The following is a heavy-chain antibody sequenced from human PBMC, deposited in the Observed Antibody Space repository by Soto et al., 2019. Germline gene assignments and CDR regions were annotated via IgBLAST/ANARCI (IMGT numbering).Heavy chain of an antibody. V-gene: IGHV3-48*02. CDR1: GFTFSSYS. Sequence: HPGGSLRLSCAASGFTFSSYSMNWVRQAPGKGLEWVSYISSSSSTIYYADSVKGRFTISRDNAKNSLYLQMNSLRDEDTAVYYCARDLPAPISSSPYFDYWGQGTLVTVS. J-gene: IGHJ4*02. D-gene: IGHD6-6*01. CDR2: ISSSSSTI. CDR3: ARDLPAPISSSPYFDY.